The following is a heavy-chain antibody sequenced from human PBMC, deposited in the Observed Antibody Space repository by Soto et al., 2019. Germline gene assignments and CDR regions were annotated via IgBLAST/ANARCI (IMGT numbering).Heavy chain of an antibody. CDR1: GFTFSSYS. CDR3: ARKASGSGNHYHDY. V-gene: IGHV3-48*02. J-gene: IGHJ4*02. CDR2: IGSSSITI. D-gene: IGHD3-10*01. Sequence: GSLRLSCAASGFTFSSYSMNWVRQAPGKGLEWVSYIGSSSITIYYADSVRGRFTISRDNAKNSLYLQMNSLRDEDTAVYYCARKASGSGNHYHDYWGQGTLVTVSS.